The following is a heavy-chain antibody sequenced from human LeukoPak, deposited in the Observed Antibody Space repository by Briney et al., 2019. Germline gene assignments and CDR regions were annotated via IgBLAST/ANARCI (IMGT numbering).Heavy chain of an antibody. CDR1: GGTFSSYA. D-gene: IGHD1-26*01. V-gene: IGHV1-69*01. J-gene: IGHJ4*02. CDR2: IIPIFGTA. Sequence: GASVKVSCKASGGTFSSYAISWVRQAPGQGLEWMGGIIPIFGTANYAQKFQGRVTITADESTSTAYMELSSLRSEDTAVYYCARDWEEYSGSYANGYWGQGTLVTVPS. CDR3: ARDWEEYSGSYANGY.